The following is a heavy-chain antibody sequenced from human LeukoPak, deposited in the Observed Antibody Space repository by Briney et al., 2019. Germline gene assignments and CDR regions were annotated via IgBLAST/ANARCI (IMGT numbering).Heavy chain of an antibody. Sequence: GESLKISCVGSGYSFFNYWIGWVRQMPGKGLEWMGIIYPGDSDTRYSPSFQGQVTISADKSISTAYLQWSSLKASDTAMYYCARHQIQGILNVYYFDYWGQGTLVTVSS. CDR1: GYSFFNYW. CDR3: ARHQIQGILNVYYFDY. J-gene: IGHJ4*02. D-gene: IGHD3-9*01. CDR2: IYPGDSDT. V-gene: IGHV5-51*01.